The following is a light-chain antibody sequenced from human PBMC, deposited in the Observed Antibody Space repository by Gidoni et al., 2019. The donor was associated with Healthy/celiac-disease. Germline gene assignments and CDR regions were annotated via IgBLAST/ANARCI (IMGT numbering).Light chain of an antibody. J-gene: IGKJ2*03. CDR1: QGISSY. CDR2: AAS. V-gene: IGKV1-8*01. CDR3: QQYYSYPRAS. Sequence: AIRMTKSPSSFSASTGDRVTITCRASQGISSYLAWYQQKPGKAPKLLIYAASTLQSGVPSRFSGSGSVTDFTLTISCLQSEYFATYYCQQYYSYPRASFXXXTKLEIK.